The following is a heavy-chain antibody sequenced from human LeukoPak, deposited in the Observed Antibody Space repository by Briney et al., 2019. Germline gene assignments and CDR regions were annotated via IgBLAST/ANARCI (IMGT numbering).Heavy chain of an antibody. CDR3: SRLSHVAGAPKVSWFDP. CDR2: IHRSGTT. Sequence: PSGTLSLTCNVSAYSISDGWVWGMIRQPPGKGLEWIGSIHRSGTTYFNQSLKSRVTMSVDTSNNQFSLKLTSLTAADTAMYYCSRLSHVAGAPKVSWFDPWGQGTLVTVSS. J-gene: IGHJ5*02. CDR1: AYSISDGWV. D-gene: IGHD1-26*01. V-gene: IGHV4-38-2*02.